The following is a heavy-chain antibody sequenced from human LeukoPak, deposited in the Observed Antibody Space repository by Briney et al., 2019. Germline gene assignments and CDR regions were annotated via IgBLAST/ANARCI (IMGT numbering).Heavy chain of an antibody. CDR1: GFTFDSYW. CDR3: ARGYGDWFDP. D-gene: IGHD3-10*01. V-gene: IGHV3-74*01. Sequence: GGSLRLSCAASGFTFDSYWMHWVRQAPGKGLVWVSRINSDGSRTAYADSVKGRFSISRDNAKNTLYLQMNSLRVEDTAVYYCARGYGDWFDPWGQGTLVTVSS. J-gene: IGHJ5*02. CDR2: INSDGSRT.